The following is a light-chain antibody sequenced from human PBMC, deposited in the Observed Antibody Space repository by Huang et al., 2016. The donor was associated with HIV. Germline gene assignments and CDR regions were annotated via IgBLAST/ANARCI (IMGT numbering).Light chain of an antibody. CDR1: QNINSY. Sequence: DIQMTQSPSSLSASVGDRVHITCRASQNINSYLNWYQKKPGKAPKVLIYGASILQRGVPARFSGSGSGTDFTLTISSLQPDDFATYYCQQSDNIPPTFGQGTRV. CDR3: QQSDNIPPT. CDR2: GAS. V-gene: IGKV1-39*01. J-gene: IGKJ1*01.